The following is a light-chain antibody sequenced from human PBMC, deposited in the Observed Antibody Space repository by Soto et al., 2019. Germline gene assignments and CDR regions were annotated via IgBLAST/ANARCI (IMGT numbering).Light chain of an antibody. Sequence: QSALTQPRSVSGSPGQSVTISCTGTSSDVGGYNYVSWYQQHPGKAPKLMIYDVSKRPSGVPDRFSGSKSGNTASLTISGLQAEDEADYYCCSYAGSDPLVVVFGGGTKLTVL. J-gene: IGLJ2*01. CDR2: DVS. V-gene: IGLV2-11*01. CDR3: CSYAGSDPLVVV. CDR1: SSDVGGYNY.